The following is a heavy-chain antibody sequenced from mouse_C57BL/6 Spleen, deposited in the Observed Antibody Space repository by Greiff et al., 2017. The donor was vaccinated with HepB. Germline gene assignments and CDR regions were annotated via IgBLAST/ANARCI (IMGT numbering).Heavy chain of an antibody. J-gene: IGHJ1*03. Sequence: QVQLKQSGAELAKPGASVKLSCKASGYTFTSYWMHWVKQSPGQGLEWIGYINPSSGYTKYNQKFKDKATLTADKSSSTAYMQLSSLTYEDSAVYYCASLLREYFDVWGTGTTVTVSS. D-gene: IGHD2-10*01. V-gene: IGHV1-7*01. CDR3: ASLLREYFDV. CDR2: INPSSGYT. CDR1: GYTFTSYW.